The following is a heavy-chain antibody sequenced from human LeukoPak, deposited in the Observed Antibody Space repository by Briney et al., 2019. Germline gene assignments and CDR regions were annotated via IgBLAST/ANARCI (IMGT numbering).Heavy chain of an antibody. CDR3: TRDREQQPTYDY. D-gene: IGHD6-13*01. CDR1: GFXFSSYW. Sequence: PGGSLRLSCAASGFXFSSYWIHWVRQAPGKGLLWVSRINSDGSSISYADSVKGRFTISRDNAKDTLYLQMNSLRAEDTAVYYCTRDREQQPTYDYWGQGTLVTVSS. V-gene: IGHV3-74*01. CDR2: INSDGSSI. J-gene: IGHJ4*02.